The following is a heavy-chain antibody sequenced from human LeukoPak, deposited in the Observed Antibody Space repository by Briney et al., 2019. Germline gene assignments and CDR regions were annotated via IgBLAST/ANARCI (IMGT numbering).Heavy chain of an antibody. J-gene: IGHJ3*01. V-gene: IGHV3-23*01. D-gene: IGHD1-26*01. CDR3: AKASRYSGTPWGVFDV. CDR1: GFTFSSYA. Sequence: GGSLRLSCAASGFTFSSYAMSWVRQAPGKGLEWVSAISGSGGSTYYADSVKGRFTISRDNSKNTVYLQINNLRAEDTALYYCAKASRYSGTPWGVFDVWGQGTMVTVSS. CDR2: ISGSGGST.